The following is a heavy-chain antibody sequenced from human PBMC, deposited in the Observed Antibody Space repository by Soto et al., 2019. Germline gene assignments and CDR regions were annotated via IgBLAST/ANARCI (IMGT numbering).Heavy chain of an antibody. CDR1: RVAFSKFI. Sequence: SVKVSCKASRVAFSKFIVTWVRQAPGLGLEWVRGIIPIFGTANYAQKFQGRVTITADESTSTSYMEVNNLRSEDTAVYYCAKVRYSSPMGYYYGMDVWGQGTTVTVSS. V-gene: IGHV1-69*13. D-gene: IGHD6-19*01. CDR2: IIPIFGTA. J-gene: IGHJ6*02. CDR3: AKVRYSSPMGYYYGMDV.